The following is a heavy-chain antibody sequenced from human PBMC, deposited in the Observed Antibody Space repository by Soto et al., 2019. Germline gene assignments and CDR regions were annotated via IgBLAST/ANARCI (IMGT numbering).Heavy chain of an antibody. CDR2: IYYSGST. CDR3: ARVRGACGSARGSSTSCYVGFDY. V-gene: IGHV4-31*03. D-gene: IGHD2-2*01. Sequence: QVQLQESGPGLVKPSQTLSLTCTVSGGSISSGGYYWSWIRQHPGKGLEWIGYIYYSGSTYYNPSLKSRVTISVDTSKNQFSLKLSSVTAADTAVYYCARVRGACGSARGSSTSCYVGFDYWGQGTLVTVSS. CDR1: GGSISSGGYY. J-gene: IGHJ4*02.